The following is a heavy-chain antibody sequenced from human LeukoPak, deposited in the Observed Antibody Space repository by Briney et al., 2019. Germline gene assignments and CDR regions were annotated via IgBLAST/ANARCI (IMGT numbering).Heavy chain of an antibody. D-gene: IGHD2-2*02. V-gene: IGHV1-69*13. CDR1: GGTFSSYA. Sequence: ASVKVSCKASGGTFSSYAISWVRQAPGQGLEWRGGIIPIFGTANYAQKFQGRVTITADESTSTAYMELSSLRSEDTAVYYCARATRSDIIVVPAAIEAYYYYYMDVWGKGTTITVSS. J-gene: IGHJ6*03. CDR3: ARATRSDIIVVPAAIEAYYYYYMDV. CDR2: IIPIFGTA.